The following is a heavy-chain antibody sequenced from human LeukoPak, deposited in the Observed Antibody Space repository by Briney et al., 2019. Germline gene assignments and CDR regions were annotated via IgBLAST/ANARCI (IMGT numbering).Heavy chain of an antibody. CDR2: ISGSGGST. J-gene: IGHJ6*02. Sequence: GGSLRLSCAASGFTFSSYAMSWVRQAPGKGLEWVSAISGSGGSTYYADSVKGRFTISRDNSKNTLYLQMNSLRAEDTAVYYCAREGSLYYDFWSGHPSYYYGMDVWGQGTTVTVSS. CDR1: GFTFSSYA. V-gene: IGHV3-23*01. CDR3: AREGSLYYDFWSGHPSYYYGMDV. D-gene: IGHD3-3*01.